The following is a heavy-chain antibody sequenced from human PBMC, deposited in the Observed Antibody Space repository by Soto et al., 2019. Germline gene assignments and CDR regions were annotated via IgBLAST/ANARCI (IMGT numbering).Heavy chain of an antibody. CDR1: GFSLSTSGVG. J-gene: IGHJ4*02. CDR3: AHRHRDSSGSTFGY. CDR2: IYWDDDK. D-gene: IGHD6-25*01. V-gene: IGHV2-5*02. Sequence: QITLKESGPTLVKPTQTLTLTCTFSGFSLSTSGVGVGWIRQPPGKALERLALIYWDDDKRYSPSLKSRLTITKDTSKNQVVLTMTNMDPVDTATYYCAHRHRDSSGSTFGYWGQGTLVTVSS.